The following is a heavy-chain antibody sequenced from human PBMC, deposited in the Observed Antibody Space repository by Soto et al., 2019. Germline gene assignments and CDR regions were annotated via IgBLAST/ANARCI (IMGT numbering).Heavy chain of an antibody. Sequence: ASVKVSCKASVFTSSGISWVRQAPGQRLEWMGWISTHNGNTIYAQKFQGRVIMTMDTSTTTVYMELRSLRPDDTAVYLCAREGILGLFDAYDLWGQGTMDTVS. CDR2: ISTHNGNT. CDR1: VFTSSG. CDR3: AREGILGLFDAYDL. J-gene: IGHJ3*01. V-gene: IGHV1-18*04. D-gene: IGHD3-3*01.